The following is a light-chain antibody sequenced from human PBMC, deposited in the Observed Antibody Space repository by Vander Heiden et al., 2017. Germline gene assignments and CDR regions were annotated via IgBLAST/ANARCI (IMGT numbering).Light chain of an antibody. V-gene: IGKV3-15*01. CDR1: QSVSSN. J-gene: IGKJ5*01. Sequence: VMTQSPATLPVSPGERATLSCRASQSVSSNLAWYQQKPGQAPRLLIYGASTRATGIPARFSGSGSGTEFTLTISSRQSEDFAVYYCQQDKNWPPITFGQGTLLEIK. CDR2: GAS. CDR3: QQDKNWPPIT.